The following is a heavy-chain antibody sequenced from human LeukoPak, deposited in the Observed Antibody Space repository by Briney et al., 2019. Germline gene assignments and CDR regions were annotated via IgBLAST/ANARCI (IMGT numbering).Heavy chain of an antibody. V-gene: IGHV3-23*01. Sequence: GGSLRLSCAASGFTFSSYAVTWVRQAPGKGLEWVSGITGSGDTTFYADSVKGRFTISRDNSKNTLYLQMHSLRAENTAVYYCVKDYSTIAAAANPLFDYWGQGALVTVSS. CDR2: ITGSGDTT. J-gene: IGHJ4*02. CDR1: GFTFSSYA. D-gene: IGHD6-13*01. CDR3: VKDYSTIAAAANPLFDY.